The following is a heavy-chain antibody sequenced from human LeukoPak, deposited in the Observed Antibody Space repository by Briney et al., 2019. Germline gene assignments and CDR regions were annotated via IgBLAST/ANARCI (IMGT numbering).Heavy chain of an antibody. J-gene: IGHJ5*02. D-gene: IGHD5-12*01. CDR2: INHSGST. CDR1: GGSVRGYY. CDR3: ARERPPRLRPTYDEMARTQNWFDP. Sequence: PSENLSLTCAGYGGSVRGYYWNWIRQPPGQGLEWIGEINHSGSTNYNPSLKSRATISVDTSKSQFSLKLSSVTAADTAVYYCARERPPRLRPTYDEMARTQNWFDPWGQGTLVTVSS. V-gene: IGHV4-34*01.